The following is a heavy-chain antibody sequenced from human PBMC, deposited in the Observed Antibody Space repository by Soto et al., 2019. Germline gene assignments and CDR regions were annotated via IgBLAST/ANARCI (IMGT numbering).Heavy chain of an antibody. J-gene: IGHJ6*02. CDR2: IWYDGSKK. V-gene: IGHV3-33*01. CDR3: ERYSSYYSIWGGYYPSRSGRAV. D-gene: IGHD3-3*01. Sequence: QVQVVESGGGVVQPGRSLRLSCAASGFTFSSFGMHWVRQAPGKGLEWVSLIWYDGSKKSYGDSFKGRFSISRDNSKNTAYLQMNRLRSDDTAVYYCERYSSYYSIWGGYYPSRSGRAVWSHWTTVTVSS. CDR1: GFTFSSFG.